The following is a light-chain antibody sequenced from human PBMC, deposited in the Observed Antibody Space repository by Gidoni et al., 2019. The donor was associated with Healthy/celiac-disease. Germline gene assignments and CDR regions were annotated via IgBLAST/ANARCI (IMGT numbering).Light chain of an antibody. CDR3: QQSYSTPWT. V-gene: IGKV1-39*01. J-gene: IGKJ1*01. CDR1: QSISSY. Sequence: DIQMTQSPSSLSASVGARVTITCQASQSISSYLNWYQQNPGNDPKLLIYAASSLQSGVPSRFSGSGSGTDFTLTISSLQPEDFATYYCQQSYSTPWTFGQGTKVEIK. CDR2: AAS.